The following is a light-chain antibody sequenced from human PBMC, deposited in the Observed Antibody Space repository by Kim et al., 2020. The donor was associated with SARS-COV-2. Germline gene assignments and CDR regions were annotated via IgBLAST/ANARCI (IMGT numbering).Light chain of an antibody. V-gene: IGLV3-19*01. CDR3: NSRDSSDNVV. Sequence: SSELTQDPAVSVALGQTVRITCQGDSLRSYYASWYQQKPGQAPVLVIYGKNNRPSGIPDRFSGSTSGNTASLTITGSQAGDEADNYCNSRDSSDNVVFGGGAQLTFL. J-gene: IGLJ2*01. CDR2: GKN. CDR1: SLRSYY.